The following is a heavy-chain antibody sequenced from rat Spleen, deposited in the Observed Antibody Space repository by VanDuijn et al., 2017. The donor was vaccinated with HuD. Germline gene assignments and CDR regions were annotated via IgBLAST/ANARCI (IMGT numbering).Heavy chain of an antibody. Sequence: EVKLVESGGGLVQPGRSLKLSCAASGFTFSNYYMAWVRQAPTKGLEWVASISTGGGNTYYRDSVKGRFTISRANAENTVYLQMYSLRPEDTATYYCAVSGYGYWGQGVMVTVSS. CDR2: ISTGGGNT. J-gene: IGHJ2*01. CDR3: AVSGYGY. D-gene: IGHD4-3*01. V-gene: IGHV5-25*01. CDR1: GFTFSNYY.